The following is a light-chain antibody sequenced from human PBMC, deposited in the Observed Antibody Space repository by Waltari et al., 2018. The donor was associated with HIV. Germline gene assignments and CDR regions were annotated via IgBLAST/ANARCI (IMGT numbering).Light chain of an antibody. CDR1: QSISSY. CDR2: DVS. CDR3: QQRSNWPLVT. V-gene: IGKV3-11*01. J-gene: IGKJ5*01. Sequence: EIVLTQSPATMSLSPGESATLSCRASQSISSYLAWYQQKPGQAPRLLIYDVSKRATGIPARFSGSGSGTDFTLTIGSLEPEDFAIYYCQQRSNWPLVTFG.